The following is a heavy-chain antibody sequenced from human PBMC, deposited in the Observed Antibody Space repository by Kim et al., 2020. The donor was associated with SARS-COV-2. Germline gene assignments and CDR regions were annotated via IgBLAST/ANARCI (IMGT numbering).Heavy chain of an antibody. CDR2: INPSGSST. J-gene: IGHJ4*02. CDR3: ARDRQGYCSSSSCYNFDY. V-gene: IGHV1-46*01. D-gene: IGHD2-15*01. Sequence: ASVKVSCEASGYTFTSYYMHWVRQAPGQGLEWMGIINPSGSSTTYAQRFQGRVTMTSDTSRSTVYMELISLRSEDTAIYYCARDRQGYCSSSSCYNFDYWGQGTLVTVSS. CDR1: GYTFTSYY.